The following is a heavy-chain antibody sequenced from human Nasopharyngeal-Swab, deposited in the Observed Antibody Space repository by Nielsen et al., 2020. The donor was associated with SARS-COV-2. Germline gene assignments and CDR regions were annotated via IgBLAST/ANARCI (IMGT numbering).Heavy chain of an antibody. CDR3: AADLLSIEMATPAGPAFDI. CDR2: IVVGSGNT. J-gene: IGHJ3*02. CDR1: GFTFTSSA. V-gene: IGHV1-58*01. Sequence: SVKVSCKASGFTFTSSAVQWVRQARGQRLEWIGWIVVGSGNTNYAQKFQERVTITRDMSTSTAYMELSSLRSEDTAVYYCAADLLSIEMATPAGPAFDIWGQGTMVTVSS. D-gene: IGHD5-24*01.